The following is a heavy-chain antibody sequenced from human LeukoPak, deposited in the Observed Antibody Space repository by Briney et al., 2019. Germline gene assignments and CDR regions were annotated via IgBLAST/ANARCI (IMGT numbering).Heavy chain of an antibody. D-gene: IGHD3-10*01. CDR1: GGTFSSYA. V-gene: IGHV1-69*06. CDR2: IIPIFGTA. CDR3: ARDLHRVVVRGVPHYYYYMDV. Sequence: GASVTVSCKASGGTFSSYASSWVRQAPGQGLEWMGGIIPIFGTANSAQKFQGRVTITADKSTSTAYMELSSLRSEDTAVYYCARDLHRVVVRGVPHYYYYMDVWGKGTTVTISS. J-gene: IGHJ6*03.